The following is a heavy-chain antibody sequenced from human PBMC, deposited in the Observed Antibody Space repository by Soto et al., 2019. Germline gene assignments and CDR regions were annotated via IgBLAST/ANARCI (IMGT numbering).Heavy chain of an antibody. J-gene: IGHJ4*02. CDR3: AILRGSSGYYYVLGTREEFDC. CDR1: VVACIPSA. D-gene: IGHD3-22*01. V-gene: IGHV3-23*01. Sequence: PGGSLRHSFVASVVACIPSAMTWVRQAPGKGLEWVSGISATGGDRYYADSVKGRFTISRDNSKNTLYLQMNSLRAEDTAVYYCAILRGSSGYYYVLGTREEFDCWGQGTLVTVSS. CDR2: ISATGGDR.